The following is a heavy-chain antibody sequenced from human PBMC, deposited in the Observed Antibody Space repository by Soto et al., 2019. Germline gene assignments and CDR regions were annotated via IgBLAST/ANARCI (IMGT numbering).Heavy chain of an antibody. Sequence: GGSLRLSCAASGFTFSDYYMSWIRQAPGKGLEWVSYISSSSSYTNYADSVKGRFTISRDNAKNSLYLQMNSLRAEDTAVYYCARGCYDILTGPESYFDYWGQGTLVTVSS. CDR1: GFTFSDYY. CDR2: ISSSSSYT. D-gene: IGHD3-9*01. J-gene: IGHJ4*02. CDR3: ARGCYDILTGPESYFDY. V-gene: IGHV3-11*06.